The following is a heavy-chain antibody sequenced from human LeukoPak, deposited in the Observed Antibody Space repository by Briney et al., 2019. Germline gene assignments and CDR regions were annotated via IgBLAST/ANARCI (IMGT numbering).Heavy chain of an antibody. D-gene: IGHD2-21*02. Sequence: KPSETLSLTCTVSGGSISSYYWSWVRQPPGKGLEWIGYIYYSGSTNYNPSLKSRVTISVDTSKNQFSLKLSSVTAADTAVYYCALGRVTKDLDYWGQGTLVTVSS. CDR1: GGSISSYY. V-gene: IGHV4-59*01. J-gene: IGHJ4*02. CDR2: IYYSGST. CDR3: ALGRVTKDLDY.